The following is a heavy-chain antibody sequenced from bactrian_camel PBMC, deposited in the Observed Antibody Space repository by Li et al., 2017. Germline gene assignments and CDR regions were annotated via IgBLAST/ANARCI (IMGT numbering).Heavy chain of an antibody. J-gene: IGHJ4*01. CDR2: ISSDGST. CDR1: GFTFSSRD. D-gene: IGHD6*01. Sequence: VQLVESGGGLVQPGGSLRLSCAASGFTFSSRDMDWVRQAPGNECELVSSISSDGSTYYAASVKGRFAISQDNAENTVYLQMNSLKSEDTAVYYCALLSSWFNFVGQGTQVTVS. V-gene: IGHV3S10*01.